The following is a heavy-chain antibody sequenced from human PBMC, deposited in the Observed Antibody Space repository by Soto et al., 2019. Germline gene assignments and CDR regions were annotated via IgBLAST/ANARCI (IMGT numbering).Heavy chain of an antibody. CDR1: GGTFSSYA. V-gene: IGHV1-69*13. D-gene: IGHD3-3*01. J-gene: IGHJ4*02. CDR3: ARTPRAGVDPPYYFDY. CDR2: IIPIFGTA. Sequence: SVKVSCKASGGTFSSYAISWVRQAPGQGLEWMGGIIPIFGTANYAQKFQGRVTITADESTSTAYMELSSLRSEDTAVYYCARTPRAGVDPPYYFDYWGQGTLVTVSS.